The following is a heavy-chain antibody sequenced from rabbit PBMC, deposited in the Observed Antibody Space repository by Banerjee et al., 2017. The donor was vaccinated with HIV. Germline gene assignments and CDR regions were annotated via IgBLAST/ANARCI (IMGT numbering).Heavy chain of an antibody. D-gene: IGHD4-1*01. J-gene: IGHJ4*01. V-gene: IGHV1S40*01. CDR2: IYAGKGST. CDR1: GFSFSSNYW. CDR3: GRDLAGVIGWNFGL. Sequence: QSLEESGGDLVKPGASLTLTCTASGFSFSSNYWICWVRQAPGKGLEWIGIIYAGKGSTDYASWVNGRFTIASDNAQNTVDLQMTSLTGADTATYFCGRDLAGVIGWNFGLWGQGTL.